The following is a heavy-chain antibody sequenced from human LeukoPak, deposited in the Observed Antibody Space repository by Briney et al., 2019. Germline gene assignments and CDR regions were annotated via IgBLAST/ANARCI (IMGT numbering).Heavy chain of an antibody. CDR2: IYYSGST. V-gene: IGHV4-31*03. Sequence: SETLSLTCTVSGGSISSGGYYWSWIRQHPGKGLGWIGYIYYSGSTYYNPSLKSRVTISVDTSKNQFSLKLSSVTAADTAVYYCARAVVGYYDSSGYSDYWGQGTLVTVSS. CDR3: ARAVVGYYDSSGYSDY. CDR1: GGSISSGGYY. D-gene: IGHD3-22*01. J-gene: IGHJ4*02.